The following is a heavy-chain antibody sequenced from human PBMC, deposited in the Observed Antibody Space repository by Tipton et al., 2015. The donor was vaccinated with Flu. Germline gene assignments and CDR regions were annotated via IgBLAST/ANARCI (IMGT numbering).Heavy chain of an antibody. J-gene: IGHJ4*02. CDR3: ASGIFGGGLY. Sequence: SLRLSCAASGFTFSHYYMTWIRQAPGKGLEWVSYISSSGATIYFADSLKGRFTISRDNAKNSLYLQMKSLRAEDTAVYYCASGIFGGGLYWGQGTLVTVSS. CDR2: ISSSGATI. V-gene: IGHV3-11*01. CDR1: GFTFSHYY. D-gene: IGHD3-3*01.